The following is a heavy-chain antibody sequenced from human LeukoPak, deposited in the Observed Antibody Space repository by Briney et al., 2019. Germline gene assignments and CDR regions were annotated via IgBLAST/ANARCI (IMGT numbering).Heavy chain of an antibody. Sequence: PGGSLRLSCAASGFTFSDYGMSWVRQAPGKGLEWVSAISSTSGRTYDADSVKGRFTISRDNSKNTLYLQMNSLRAEDTAVYYCAKGNYGDYGPFDPWGQGTLVTVSS. CDR2: ISSTSGRT. CDR1: GFTFSDYG. CDR3: AKGNYGDYGPFDP. D-gene: IGHD4-17*01. V-gene: IGHV3-23*01. J-gene: IGHJ5*02.